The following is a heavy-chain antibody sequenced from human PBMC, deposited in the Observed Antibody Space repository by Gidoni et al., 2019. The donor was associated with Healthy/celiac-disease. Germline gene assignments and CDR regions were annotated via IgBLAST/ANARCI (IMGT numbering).Heavy chain of an antibody. CDR3: TTDSGSGTNNY. J-gene: IGHJ4*02. D-gene: IGHD2-15*01. CDR1: GCTFSTAW. V-gene: IGHV3-15*01. Sequence: EVQLVESGGGLVKPGGSLRLPCAASGCTFSTAWMSRVRQAPGKGLDWVGRIKSKTDGGTTDDAAPVKGRFTISRDDSKNTLYLQMNSLKTEDTAVYYCTTDSGSGTNNYWGQGTLVTVSS. CDR2: IKSKTDGGTT.